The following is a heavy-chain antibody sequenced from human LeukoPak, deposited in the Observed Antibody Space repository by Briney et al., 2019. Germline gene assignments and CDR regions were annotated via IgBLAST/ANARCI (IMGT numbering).Heavy chain of an antibody. CDR3: ASGYSGYDYSQSWGYYYYYMDV. D-gene: IGHD5-12*01. J-gene: IGHJ6*03. Sequence: SETLSLTCTVSGGSISSSSYYWGWIRQPPGKGLEWIGSIYYSGSTNYDPSLKSRVTISVDTSKNQFSLKLSSVTAADTAVYYCASGYSGYDYSQSWGYYYYYMDVWGKGTTVTVS. V-gene: IGHV4-39*07. CDR2: IYYSGST. CDR1: GGSISSSSYY.